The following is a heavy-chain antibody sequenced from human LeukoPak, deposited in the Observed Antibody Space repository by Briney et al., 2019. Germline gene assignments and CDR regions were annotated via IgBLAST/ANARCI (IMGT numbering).Heavy chain of an antibody. V-gene: IGHV4-4*07. CDR1: GGSISSYY. J-gene: IGHJ5*02. Sequence: SETLSLTCTVSGGSISSYYWSWIRQPAGTGLEWIGRIYTSGSTNYNPSLKSRVSMSVDTSKNQFSLKLSSVTAADTAVYYCARDGMVAYYDFWSGYYQYNWFDPWGQGTLVTVSS. CDR2: IYTSGST. CDR3: ARDGMVAYYDFWSGYYQYNWFDP. D-gene: IGHD3-3*01.